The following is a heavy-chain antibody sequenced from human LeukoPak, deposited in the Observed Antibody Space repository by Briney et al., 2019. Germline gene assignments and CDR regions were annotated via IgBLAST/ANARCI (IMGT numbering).Heavy chain of an antibody. J-gene: IGHJ4*02. D-gene: IGHD3-9*01. CDR3: ARLVRYFDWPEAYFDY. CDR1: GYSFTSYW. Sequence: GESLKISCKGSGYSFTSYWIGWVRQMPGKGLEWMGIIYPGDSDTRYSPSFQGQVTISADKSISTAYLQWSSLKASDIAMYYCARLVRYFDWPEAYFDYWGQGTLVTVSS. V-gene: IGHV5-51*01. CDR2: IYPGDSDT.